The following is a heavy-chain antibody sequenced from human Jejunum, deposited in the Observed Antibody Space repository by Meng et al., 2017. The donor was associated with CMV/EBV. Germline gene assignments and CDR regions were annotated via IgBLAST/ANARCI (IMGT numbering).Heavy chain of an antibody. CDR2: IEETGSS. Sequence: TVGSFYWSWIRQPPGKGLEWIGYIEETGSSSYNPSLRSRVAISVDTSKNQFSLIVYSVTAADTAVYYCARVYGRKSLNFFYGMDVWGQGTTVTVSS. D-gene: IGHD4-17*01. CDR3: ARVYGRKSLNFFYGMDV. CDR1: TVGSFY. V-gene: IGHV4-61*01. J-gene: IGHJ6*02.